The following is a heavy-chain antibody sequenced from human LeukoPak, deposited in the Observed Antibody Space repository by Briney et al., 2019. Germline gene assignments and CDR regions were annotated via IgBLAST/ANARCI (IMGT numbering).Heavy chain of an antibody. CDR2: ISGSGGST. V-gene: IGHV3-23*01. J-gene: IGHJ4*02. Sequence: PGGSLRLSCAASGFTFSSYAMSWVRQASGKGLEWVSAISGSGGSTYYADSVKGRFTISRDNSKNTLYPQMNSLRAEDTAVYYCATELRLRFDYWGQGTLVTVSS. CDR1: GFTFSSYA. CDR3: ATELRLRFDY. D-gene: IGHD4-17*01.